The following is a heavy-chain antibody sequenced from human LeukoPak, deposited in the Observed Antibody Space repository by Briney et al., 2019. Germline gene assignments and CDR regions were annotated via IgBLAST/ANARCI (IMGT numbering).Heavy chain of an antibody. CDR1: GFTFSSYG. J-gene: IGHJ4*02. CDR3: AKGVGLTGDNPGFDY. Sequence: PGGSLRLSCAASGFTFSSYGMHWVRQAPGKGLEWVAVISYDGSNKYYADSVKGRFTISRDNSKNTLYLQMNSLRAEDTAVYYYAKGVGLTGDNPGFDYWGQGTLVTVSS. CDR2: ISYDGSNK. V-gene: IGHV3-30*18. D-gene: IGHD7-27*01.